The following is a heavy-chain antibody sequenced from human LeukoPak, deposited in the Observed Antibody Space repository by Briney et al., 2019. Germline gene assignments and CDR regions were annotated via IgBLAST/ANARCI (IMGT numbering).Heavy chain of an antibody. CDR3: ARDNSVGDIAWWFDP. Sequence: SLKVSCKASGGTFSSYAISWVRQAPGQGLEWMGGIIPIFGTANYAQKFQGRVTMTRNMSTTTDYMELSSLRSEDTAVYYCARDNSVGDIAWWFDPWGQGTLVTVSS. J-gene: IGHJ5*02. CDR1: GGTFSSYA. V-gene: IGHV1-69*05. CDR2: IIPIFGTA. D-gene: IGHD3-16*02.